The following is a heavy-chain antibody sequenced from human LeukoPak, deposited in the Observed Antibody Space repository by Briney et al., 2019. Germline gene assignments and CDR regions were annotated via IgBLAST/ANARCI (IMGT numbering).Heavy chain of an antibody. V-gene: IGHV3-23*01. CDR3: AKAMSTDHYDSKGFYRVDFDS. Sequence: PGGSLRLSCAASGFTFSTYAMGWVRQAPGKGLEWVSALSNSGGSGGTTYFADSVKGRFSISRDNSKSTLYLQLSSLTAEDTAVYYCAKAMSTDHYDSKGFYRVDFDSWGQGTLVTVSS. J-gene: IGHJ4*02. D-gene: IGHD3-22*01. CDR2: LSNSGGSGGTT. CDR1: GFTFSTYA.